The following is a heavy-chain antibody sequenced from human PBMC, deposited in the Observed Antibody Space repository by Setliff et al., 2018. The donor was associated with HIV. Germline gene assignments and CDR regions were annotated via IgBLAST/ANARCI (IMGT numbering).Heavy chain of an antibody. V-gene: IGHV4-59*08. CDR3: ASQPAYSTDWYPPGYYYYYMDV. D-gene: IGHD6-19*01. CDR2: IYYSGST. CDR1: GGSFSAYY. J-gene: IGHJ6*03. Sequence: PSETLSLTCAVYGGSFSAYYWSWIRQPPGKGLEWIGYIYYSGSTKYNPSLKSRVTISVDTSKNQFSLKLTSVTAADTAVYYCASQPAYSTDWYPPGYYYYYMDVWGKGTTVTVSS.